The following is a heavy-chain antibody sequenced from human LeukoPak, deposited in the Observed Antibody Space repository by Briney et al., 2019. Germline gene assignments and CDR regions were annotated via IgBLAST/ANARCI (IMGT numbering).Heavy chain of an antibody. D-gene: IGHD3-10*01. J-gene: IGHJ4*02. CDR3: ARFRDYGSGSSCFDY. CDR1: GGSISSGDYY. Sequence: SQTLSLTCTVSGGSISSGDYYWSWIRQPPGKGLEWIGYIYYSGSTYYNPSLKSRVTISVDTSKNQFSLKLSSVTAADTAVYYCARFRDYGSGSSCFDYWGQGTLVTVSS. CDR2: IYYSGST. V-gene: IGHV4-30-4*08.